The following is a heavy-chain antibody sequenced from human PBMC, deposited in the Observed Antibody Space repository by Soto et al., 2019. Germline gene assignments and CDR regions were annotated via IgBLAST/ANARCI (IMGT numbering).Heavy chain of an antibody. J-gene: IGHJ6*02. Sequence: ASVKVSCKASGYTFTSYAMNWVRQAPGQGLEWMGWINTNTGNPTYAQGFTGRFVFSLDTSVSTAYLQICSLKAEDTAVYYCARDTEVVYDFWSGYLYYYYYGMDVWGQGTTVTVSS. D-gene: IGHD3-3*01. CDR2: INTNTGNP. V-gene: IGHV7-4-1*01. CDR3: ARDTEVVYDFWSGYLYYYYYGMDV. CDR1: GYTFTSYA.